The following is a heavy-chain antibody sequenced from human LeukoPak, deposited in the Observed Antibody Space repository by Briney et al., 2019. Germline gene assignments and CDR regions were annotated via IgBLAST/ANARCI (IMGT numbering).Heavy chain of an antibody. D-gene: IGHD3-9*01. V-gene: IGHV3-33*01. CDR1: GFTFSSYG. J-gene: IGHJ4*02. Sequence: GGSLRLSCAASGFTFSSYGMHWVRQAPGKGLEWVAVIWYDGSNKYYADSVKGRFTISRDNSKNTLYLQMNSLRAEDTAVYYCARDPGGYDTLTGEISPLNYFDYWGQGTLVTVSS. CDR2: IWYDGSNK. CDR3: ARDPGGYDTLTGEISPLNYFDY.